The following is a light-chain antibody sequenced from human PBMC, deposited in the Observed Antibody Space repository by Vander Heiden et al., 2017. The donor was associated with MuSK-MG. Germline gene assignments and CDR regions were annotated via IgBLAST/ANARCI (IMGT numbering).Light chain of an antibody. V-gene: IGLV3-21*02. J-gene: IGLJ2*01. CDR1: NSGSKS. Sequence: SYELTQPPSVSVAPGQTARITCGGNNSGSKSVHWYQLKPGQAPVLVVHVDRDRPSGIPERFSGSNSENTATLTISSVEAGDEADYHCQVWDDSSDHPIFGGGTELTVL. CDR2: VDR. CDR3: QVWDDSSDHPI.